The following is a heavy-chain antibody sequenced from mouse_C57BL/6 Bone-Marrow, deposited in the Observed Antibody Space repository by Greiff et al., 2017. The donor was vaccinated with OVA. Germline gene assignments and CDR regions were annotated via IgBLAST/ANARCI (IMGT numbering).Heavy chain of an antibody. Sequence: QVQLKESGAELVKPGASVKLSCKASGYTFTEYTIHWVKQRSGQGLEWIGWFHPGSGSIKYNEKFKDKATLTEDKSSSTVYMERSRLTSEDSAVYFCARPSSFAMDYWGQGTSVTVSS. J-gene: IGHJ4*01. CDR2: FHPGSGSI. CDR1: GYTFTEYT. CDR3: ARPSSFAMDY. V-gene: IGHV1-62-2*01.